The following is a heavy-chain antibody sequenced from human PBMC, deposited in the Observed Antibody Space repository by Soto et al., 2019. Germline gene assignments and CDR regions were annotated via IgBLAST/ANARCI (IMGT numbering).Heavy chain of an antibody. J-gene: IGHJ5*02. CDR3: ATVPPKYYYDSSGYYRRNWFDP. D-gene: IGHD3-22*01. V-gene: IGHV1-24*01. CDR2: FDPEDGET. CDR1: GYTLTELS. Sequence: GASVKVSCKVSGYTLTELSMHWVRQAPGKGLEWMGGFDPEDGETIYAQKFQGRVTMTEDTSTDTAYMELSSLRSEDTAVYYCATVPPKYYYDSSGYYRRNWFDPWGQGTLVTVSS.